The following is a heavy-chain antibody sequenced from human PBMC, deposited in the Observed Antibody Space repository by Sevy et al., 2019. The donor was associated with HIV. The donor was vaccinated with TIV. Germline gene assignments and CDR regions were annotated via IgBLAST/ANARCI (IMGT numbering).Heavy chain of an antibody. Sequence: SETLSLTCAVHDGSFSGYYWNWIPKLQGKGREWFGETNGSGFTSYNPSLKSRVPISVAPSKKQFSLKLNSVTAVDSAVYFCARSPPVVVVPGAPSWFDPWGQGTLVTVSS. CDR2: TNGSGFT. D-gene: IGHD2-2*01. CDR1: DGSFSGYY. J-gene: IGHJ5*02. V-gene: IGHV4-34*01. CDR3: ARSPPVVVVPGAPSWFDP.